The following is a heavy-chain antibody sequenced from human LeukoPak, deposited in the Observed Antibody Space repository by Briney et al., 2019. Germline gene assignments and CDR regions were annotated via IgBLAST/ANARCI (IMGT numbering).Heavy chain of an antibody. CDR3: ARDDGGDSSGHNTIDY. J-gene: IGHJ4*02. D-gene: IGHD3-22*01. CDR1: GYTFTGYY. CDR2: INPDSGDT. V-gene: IGHV1-2*02. Sequence: ASVKVSCKASGYTFTGYYMHWVRQAPGQGLEWMGRINPDSGDTNYAQKSQGRVTMTRDKSISTVYMELSRLRSDDTAVYYCARDDGGDSSGHNTIDYWGQGTLVTVSS.